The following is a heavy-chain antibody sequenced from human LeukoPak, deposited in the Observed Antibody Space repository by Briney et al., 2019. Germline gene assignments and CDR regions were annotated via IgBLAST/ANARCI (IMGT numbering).Heavy chain of an antibody. CDR2: ISSSSSYI. CDR1: GFTFSSYS. V-gene: IGHV3-21*01. J-gene: IGHJ6*02. D-gene: IGHD3-3*01. Sequence: GGSLRLSCAASGFTFSSYSMNWVRQAPGKGLEWVSSISSSSSYIYYADSVKGRFTISRDNAKNSLYLQMNSLRAEDTAVYYCARDSLRFLGWYRQPVFYYYGMDVWGQGTTVTVSS. CDR3: ARDSLRFLGWYRQPVFYYYGMDV.